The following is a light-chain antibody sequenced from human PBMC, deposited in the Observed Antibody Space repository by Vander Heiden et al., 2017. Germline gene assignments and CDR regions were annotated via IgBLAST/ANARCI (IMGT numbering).Light chain of an antibody. V-gene: IGKV1-5*03. CDR1: QSISTW. Sequence: DIQMTQSPSTLSASVGDRVTIACRASQSISTWLAWYQQKPGKAPKVLIYKASSLESGVPSRFSGSGSGTEFTLTISSLQPDDFATYYCQQYDSLVTLGGGTKVEIK. CDR3: QQYDSLVT. J-gene: IGKJ4*01. CDR2: KAS.